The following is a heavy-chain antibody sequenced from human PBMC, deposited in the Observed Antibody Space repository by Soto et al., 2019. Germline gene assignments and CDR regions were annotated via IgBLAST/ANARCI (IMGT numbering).Heavy chain of an antibody. CDR2: ISNSGRTI. D-gene: IGHD2-21*02. J-gene: IGHJ3*02. V-gene: IGHV3-48*03. Sequence: SLRLSCVASGFTFSTYEMQWVRQAPGKGLEWVSYISNSGRTIYYADSVKGRFTISRDNAKDSLFLQMDSLRAEDTAVYYCASPLVTAPHDAFDIWGQGTMVTVSS. CDR3: ASPLVTAPHDAFDI. CDR1: GFTFSTYE.